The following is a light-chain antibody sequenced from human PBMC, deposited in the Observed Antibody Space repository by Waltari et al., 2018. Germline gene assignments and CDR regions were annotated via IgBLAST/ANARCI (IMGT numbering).Light chain of an antibody. J-gene: IGLJ3*02. CDR1: NIGSQS. CDR3: QVWDSGTDHEV. CDR2: DDS. V-gene: IGLV3-21*02. Sequence: SYVLTQSPSVSVAPGQTARVSCGGNNIGSQSVNWYQQKPGQAPVLVVYDDSDRPSGTPERFSGSNSGNTATLTISRVEAGDEADYYCQVWDSGTDHEVFGGGTKLTV.